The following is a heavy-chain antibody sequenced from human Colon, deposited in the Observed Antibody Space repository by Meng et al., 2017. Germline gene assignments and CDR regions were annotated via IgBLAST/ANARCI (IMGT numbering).Heavy chain of an antibody. CDR3: TSPIY. D-gene: IGHD3-9*01. CDR2: INLGNGNT. V-gene: IGHV1-3*01. J-gene: IGHJ4*02. Sequence: QVQLGQSGGEGKKPGASVKVSCKASGSTLSSYAVHWVRQAPGQRLEWMGWINLGNGNTKYSQNFQGRVTITRDTSASTAYMELSSLTSEDTAVYYCTSPIYWGQGTLVTVSS. CDR1: GSTLSSYA.